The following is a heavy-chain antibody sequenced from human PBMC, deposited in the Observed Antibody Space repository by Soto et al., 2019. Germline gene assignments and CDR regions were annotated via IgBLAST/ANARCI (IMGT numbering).Heavy chain of an antibody. Sequence: SETLSLTCTVSGGSISSYYWSWIRQPAGKGLEWIGRIYTSGSTNYNPSLKSRVTISVDTSKNQFSLKLSSVTAADTAVYYCASQGRGSNWFDPWGQGTLVTVSS. D-gene: IGHD2-15*01. CDR1: GGSISSYY. V-gene: IGHV4-4*07. J-gene: IGHJ5*02. CDR2: IYTSGST. CDR3: ASQGRGSNWFDP.